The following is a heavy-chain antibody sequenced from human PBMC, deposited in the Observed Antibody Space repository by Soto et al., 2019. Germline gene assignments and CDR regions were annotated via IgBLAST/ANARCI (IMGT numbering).Heavy chain of an antibody. V-gene: IGHV4-39*01. Sequence: SETLSLTCTVSGGSISSSSYYCGWSRQPPGKGLEWIGSIYYRGDTYYNPSLKTRVTISVDSSKNQFSLKLSSVTAADTAVYYCARQGAGTSWSVFHYWAQGPLVTVS. CDR3: ARQGAGTSWSVFHY. J-gene: IGHJ4*02. D-gene: IGHD3-3*01. CDR2: IYYRGDT. CDR1: GGSISSSSYY.